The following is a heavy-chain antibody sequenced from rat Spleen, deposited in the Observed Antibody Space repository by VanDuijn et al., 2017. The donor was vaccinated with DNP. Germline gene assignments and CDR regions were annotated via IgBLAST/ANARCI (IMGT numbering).Heavy chain of an antibody. V-gene: IGHV3-1*01. D-gene: IGHD1-11*01. J-gene: IGHJ2*01. CDR3: AKGPNYGGWSDYFDY. CDR1: GYSITSTY. CDR2: ISYSGST. Sequence: EVQLQESGPGLVKPSQSLSLTCSVTGYSITSTYWGWIRKFPGNKMEWMGYISYSGSTSYNPSLKSRIPIARDTSKNQFFLQLNSVTTEDTAIYYCAKGPNYGGWSDYFDYWGQGVMVTVSA.